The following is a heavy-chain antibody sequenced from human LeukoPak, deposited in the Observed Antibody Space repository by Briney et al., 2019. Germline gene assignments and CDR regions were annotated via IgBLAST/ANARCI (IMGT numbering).Heavy chain of an antibody. D-gene: IGHD3-3*01. Sequence: ASVKVSCKVSGYTLTELSMHRVRQAPGKGLEWMGGFDPEDGETIYAQKFQGRVTMTEDTSTDTAYMELSSLRSEDTAVYYCATAYYDFWSGNFVSERATAENWFDPWGQGTLVTVSS. CDR1: GYTLTELS. CDR3: ATAYYDFWSGNFVSERATAENWFDP. CDR2: FDPEDGET. V-gene: IGHV1-24*01. J-gene: IGHJ5*02.